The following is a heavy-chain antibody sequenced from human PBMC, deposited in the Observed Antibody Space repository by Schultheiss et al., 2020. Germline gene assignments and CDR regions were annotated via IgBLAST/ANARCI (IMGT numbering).Heavy chain of an antibody. J-gene: IGHJ4*02. CDR3: ARGRYCSSSICSQGAWIDY. D-gene: IGHD2-2*01. V-gene: IGHV4-59*01. CDR1: GGSINIDY. Sequence: SQTLSLTCYVSGGSINIDYWTWIRQPPGKGLEWIGYMHYSGSTNYNPSLKSRVTISVDTSNNQVSLKMTSVTAVDTAVYYCARGRYCSSSICSQGAWIDYWGQGTLVTVSS. CDR2: MHYSGST.